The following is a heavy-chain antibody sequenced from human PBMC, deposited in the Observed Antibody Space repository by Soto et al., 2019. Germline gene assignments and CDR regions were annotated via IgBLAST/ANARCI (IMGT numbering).Heavy chain of an antibody. CDR2: INAGNGNT. CDR1: GYTFTSYA. CDR3: ARAVDYYDSSGSMRGDAFDI. V-gene: IGHV1-3*01. Sequence: GASVKVSCKASGYTFTSYAIHWVRQAPGQRLEWMGWINAGNGNTKYSQKFQGRVTITRDTSTSTAYMELSSLRSEDTAVYYCARAVDYYDSSGSMRGDAFDIWGQGTMVTVSS. J-gene: IGHJ3*02. D-gene: IGHD3-22*01.